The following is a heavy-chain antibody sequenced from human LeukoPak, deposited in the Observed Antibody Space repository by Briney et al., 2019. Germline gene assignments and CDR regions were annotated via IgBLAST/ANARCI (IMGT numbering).Heavy chain of an antibody. CDR2: IYYSGST. Sequence: PSETLSLTCTVSAGSISSYYWSWIRQPPGKGLEWIGYIYYSGSTNYNPSLKSRVTISVDTSKNQFSLKLSSVTAADTAVYYCARPSIVGSTGNWYLDLWGRGTLVTVSS. V-gene: IGHV4-59*08. J-gene: IGHJ2*01. D-gene: IGHD1-26*01. CDR1: AGSISSYY. CDR3: ARPSIVGSTGNWYLDL.